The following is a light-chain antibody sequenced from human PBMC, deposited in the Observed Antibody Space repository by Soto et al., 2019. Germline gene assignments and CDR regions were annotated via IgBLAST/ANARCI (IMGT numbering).Light chain of an antibody. V-gene: IGLV2-14*02. CDR3: SSYTTSAPYV. CDR1: INDVGTYNL. Sequence: QSVLTQPASVSGSPGQSITISCTGTINDVGTYNLVSWFQQHPGKAPKLMIYEVTERPSGVSNRFSGSKSGNAASLTISGLQAEDEADYYCSSYTTSAPYVFGSRTKVTVL. J-gene: IGLJ1*01. CDR2: EVT.